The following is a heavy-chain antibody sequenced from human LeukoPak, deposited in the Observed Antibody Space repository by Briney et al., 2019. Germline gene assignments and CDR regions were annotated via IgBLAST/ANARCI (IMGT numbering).Heavy chain of an antibody. J-gene: IGHJ3*02. D-gene: IGHD3-10*01. Sequence: PGGSLRLSCAVSGFTFSDYYMSWIRQAPGKGLEWIGEINHSGSTNYNPSLKSRVTISVDTSKNQFSLKLSSVTAADTAVYYCARVAVLLWFGEPNPQDAFDIWGQGTMVTVSS. CDR1: GFTFSDYY. V-gene: IGHV4-34*01. CDR3: ARVAVLLWFGEPNPQDAFDI. CDR2: INHSGST.